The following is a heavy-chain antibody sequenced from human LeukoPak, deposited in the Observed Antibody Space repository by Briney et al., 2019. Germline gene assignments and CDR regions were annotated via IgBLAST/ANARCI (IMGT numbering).Heavy chain of an antibody. CDR3: ATWGIAVAGTFDY. D-gene: IGHD6-19*01. CDR2: IYYSGST. J-gene: IGHJ4*02. V-gene: IGHV4-59*08. CDR1: GGSISSSY. Sequence: PSENLSLTCTVSGGSISSSYWSWIRQPPGKGLEWIGYIYYSGSTNYNPSFKSRVAISVDTSKNQFSLKLSSVTAADTAVYYCATWGIAVAGTFDYWGQGTLVTVS.